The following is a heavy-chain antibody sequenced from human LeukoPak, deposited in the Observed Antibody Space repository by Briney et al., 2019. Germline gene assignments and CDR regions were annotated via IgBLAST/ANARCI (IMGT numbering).Heavy chain of an antibody. J-gene: IGHJ4*02. V-gene: IGHV4-38-2*02. D-gene: IGHD6-13*01. CDR2: IYHSGST. CDR1: GYSISSGYY. CDR3: ARVKQQPVDY. Sequence: SETLSRTCTVSGYSISSGYYWGWIRQPPGKGLEWIGSIYHSGSTYYNPSLKSRVTISVDTSKNQFSLKLSSVTAADTAVYYCARVKQQPVDYWGQGTLVTVSS.